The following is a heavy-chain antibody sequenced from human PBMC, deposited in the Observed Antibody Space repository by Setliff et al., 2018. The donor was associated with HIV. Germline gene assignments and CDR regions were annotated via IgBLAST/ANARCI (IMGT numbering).Heavy chain of an antibody. D-gene: IGHD5-12*01. CDR2: IIPIFNTA. V-gene: IGHV1-69*13. Sequence: GASVKVSCKASGGTFSLYAINWVRQAPGQGLEWTGGIIPIFNTANYAQKFQGRVTITADGSTSTAYMELSSLRFEDTATYYCARDQATGYEKVWFSWIDPWGQGTLVTVSS. CDR1: GGTFSLYA. J-gene: IGHJ5*02. CDR3: ARDQATGYEKVWFSWIDP.